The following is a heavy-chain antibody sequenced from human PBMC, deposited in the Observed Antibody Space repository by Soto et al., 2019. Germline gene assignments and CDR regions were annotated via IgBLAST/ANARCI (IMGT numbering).Heavy chain of an antibody. V-gene: IGHV4-59*01. J-gene: IGHJ4*02. D-gene: IGHD1-20*01. CDR2: VYHTGNT. Sequence: SETLSLTCTVSGVSITPYYWTWIRHPPGTGLEWIGYVYHTGNTYYNPSLKSRVTISLDTSKNQVSLRLKAVTAADTAVYYCAREQYNWKLWGQGTLVTVAS. CDR3: AREQYNWKL. CDR1: GVSITPYY.